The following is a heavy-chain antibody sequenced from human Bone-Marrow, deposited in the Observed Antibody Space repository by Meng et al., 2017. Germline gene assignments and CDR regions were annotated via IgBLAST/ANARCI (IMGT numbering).Heavy chain of an antibody. CDR3: ARNLNAGGILVP. Sequence: QLRYSCSRLGKPSKTLSLTCTVSGGSISSGDYYWTWIRQPPGKGLEWIGYIYYSGSTYYNPSVNSRLTISVDTSKNQFSLKLSSVTAADTAVYYCARNLNAGGILVPWGQGTLVTVSS. V-gene: IGHV4-30-4*01. J-gene: IGHJ5*02. CDR1: GGSISSGDYY. D-gene: IGHD3-16*01. CDR2: IYYSGST.